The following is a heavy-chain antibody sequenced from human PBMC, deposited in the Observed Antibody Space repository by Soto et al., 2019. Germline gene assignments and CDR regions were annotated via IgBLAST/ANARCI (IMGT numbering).Heavy chain of an antibody. V-gene: IGHV3-15*07. D-gene: IGHD3-10*01. CDR2: IKSKSGGGAT. J-gene: IGHJ5*02. CDR3: TTLYRVDP. CDR1: GFTFNKAY. Sequence: GGSLRLSCAASGFTFNKAYMHWVRQAPGKGLEWVGRIKSKSGGGATEYAAPVKGRFTISRDDSKNTLYLQINSLKTEDTAVYYCTTLYRVDPWGQGALVTVSS.